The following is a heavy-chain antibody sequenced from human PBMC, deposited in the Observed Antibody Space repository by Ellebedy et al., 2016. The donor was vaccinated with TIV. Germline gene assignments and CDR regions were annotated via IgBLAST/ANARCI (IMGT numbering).Heavy chain of an antibody. CDR1: GYFFNSHW. CDR3: ARLYYFGSGTFVKVYFDY. J-gene: IGHJ4*02. CDR2: IYPADSDT. V-gene: IGHV5-51*01. D-gene: IGHD3-10*01. Sequence: GGSLRLXXKASGYFFNSHWIGWVRQMPGKGLEWMGIIYPADSDTRYSPSFEGQVTISVDKSITTAYLQWNSLKASDTAMYYCARLYYFGSGTFVKVYFDYWGQGTLLTVSS.